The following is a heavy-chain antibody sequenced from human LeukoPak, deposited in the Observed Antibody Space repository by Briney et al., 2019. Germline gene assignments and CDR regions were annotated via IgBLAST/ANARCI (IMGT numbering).Heavy chain of an antibody. J-gene: IGHJ5*02. D-gene: IGHD3-10*01. V-gene: IGHV4-59*01. CDR1: GGSISGYY. Sequence: SETLSLTCTVSGGSISGYYWSWIRQPPGKRLEWIGYIYYSGTTNYNPSLKSRVTISLDTSKNQFSLKLSSVTAADTAVYYCARKVSGWFDAWGQGTLVTVSS. CDR2: IYYSGTT. CDR3: ARKVSGWFDA.